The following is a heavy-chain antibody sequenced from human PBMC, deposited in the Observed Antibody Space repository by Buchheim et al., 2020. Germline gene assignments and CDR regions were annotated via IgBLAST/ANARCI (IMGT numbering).Heavy chain of an antibody. D-gene: IGHD2-8*01. Sequence: EVQLVESGGGLVQSGGSLRLSCGASGFTFSSYEMNWVRQVPGKGLEWLSYISSSATTTYYADSVKGRFTISRDNAKNSLYLQMNSLRAEDSAVYYCARVGIPMASSSTLDFWGQGTL. CDR3: ARVGIPMASSSTLDF. J-gene: IGHJ4*02. CDR2: ISSSATTT. CDR1: GFTFSSYE. V-gene: IGHV3-48*03.